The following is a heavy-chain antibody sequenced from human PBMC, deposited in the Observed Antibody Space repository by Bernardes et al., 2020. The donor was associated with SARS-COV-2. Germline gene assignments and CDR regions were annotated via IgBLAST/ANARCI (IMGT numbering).Heavy chain of an antibody. J-gene: IGHJ4*02. CDR3: ARAVDSGGYWGSTLYYFDY. D-gene: IGHD3-22*01. V-gene: IGHV3-11*01. CDR1: GLTFSDSH. CDR2: ISGSGGSI. Sequence: GGSLRLSCAASGLTFSDSHMSWIRQAPGKGLEWVSYISGSGGSIYYADSVKGRFTISRDNARNSLYLQMNTLRAEDTAVYYCARAVDSGGYWGSTLYYFDYWGQGTLVTVSS.